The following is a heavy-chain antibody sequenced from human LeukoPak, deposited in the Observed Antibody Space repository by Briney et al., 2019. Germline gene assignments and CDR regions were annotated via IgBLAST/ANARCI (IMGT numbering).Heavy chain of an antibody. V-gene: IGHV3-48*01. CDR3: AKPSVRRDGSPGI. D-gene: IGHD5-24*01. CDR2: ISSSSSAT. J-gene: IGHJ3*02. CDR1: KFTFSDYS. Sequence: GGSLRLSCGASKFTFSDYSMNWVRQAPGRGLEWVSYISSSSSATYYADSVKGRFTISRDNAKNSLYLQMNSLRAEDTAVYYCAKPSVRRDGSPGIWGQGTMVIVSS.